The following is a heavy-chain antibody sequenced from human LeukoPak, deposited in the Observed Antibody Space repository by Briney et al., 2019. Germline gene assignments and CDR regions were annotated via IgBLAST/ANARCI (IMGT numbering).Heavy chain of an antibody. CDR2: INPNSGGT. CDR3: ARGTLDSRLLSYYFDY. Sequence: RASVKVSCKASGYTLTDYFLHWVRQAPGQGLEWMGWINPNSGGTNYAQKFQGRVTMTRDTSISTAYMELSRLRSDDTAVYYCARGTLDSRLLSYYFDYWGQGTLVTVSS. V-gene: IGHV1-2*02. J-gene: IGHJ4*02. D-gene: IGHD3-22*01. CDR1: GYTLTDYF.